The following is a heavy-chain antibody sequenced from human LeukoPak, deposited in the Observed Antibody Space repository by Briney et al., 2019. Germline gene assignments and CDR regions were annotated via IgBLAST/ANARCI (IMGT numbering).Heavy chain of an antibody. D-gene: IGHD3-3*01. CDR3: ASSRFLEWYSFQH. CDR2: ISAYNGNT. Sequence: GASVKVSCNASGYTFTSYGISWVRQAPGQGLEWMGWISAYNGNTNYAQKLQGRVTITGNTSISTAYMELSSLRSEDTAVYYCASSRFLEWYSFQHWGQGTLVTVSS. J-gene: IGHJ1*01. V-gene: IGHV1-18*01. CDR1: GYTFTSYG.